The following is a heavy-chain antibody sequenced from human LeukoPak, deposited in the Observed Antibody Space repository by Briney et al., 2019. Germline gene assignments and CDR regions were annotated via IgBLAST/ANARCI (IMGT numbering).Heavy chain of an antibody. CDR1: GFTFSSYA. V-gene: IGHV3-23*01. Sequence: PGGSLRLSCAASGFTFSSYAMNWVRQAPGKGLEWVSSISGSGGNTYYADSVKGRFTISRDNAKNTLYLQMNSLRAEDTALYYCARVPITLAGTKDAKYFQHWGQGTLVTVSS. D-gene: IGHD6-19*01. J-gene: IGHJ1*01. CDR3: ARVPITLAGTKDAKYFQH. CDR2: ISGSGGNT.